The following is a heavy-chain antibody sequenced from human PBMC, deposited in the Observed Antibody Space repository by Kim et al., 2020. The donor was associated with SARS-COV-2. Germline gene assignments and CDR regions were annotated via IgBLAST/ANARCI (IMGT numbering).Heavy chain of an antibody. V-gene: IGHV4-59*13. CDR2: IYYSGST. D-gene: IGHD2-2*01. CDR1: GGSISSYY. CDR3: ARGVVPAATFFDY. J-gene: IGHJ4*02. Sequence: SETLSLTCTVSGGSISSYYWSWIRQPPGKGLERIGYIYYSGSTNYNPSLKSRVTISVDTSKNQFSLKLSSVTAADTAVYYCARGVVPAATFFDYWGQGTLVTVSS.